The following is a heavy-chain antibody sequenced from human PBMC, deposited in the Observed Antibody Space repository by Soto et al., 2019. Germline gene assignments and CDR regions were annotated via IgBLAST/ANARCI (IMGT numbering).Heavy chain of an antibody. Sequence: GGSLRLSCAASVFTFSSYAMSWVRQAPGKGLEWVSAISGSGGSTYYADSVKGRFTISRDNSKNTLYLQMNSLRAEDTAVYYCAKDKEALNGWELLYGSFDYWGQGTLVTVS. CDR2: ISGSGGST. V-gene: IGHV3-23*01. CDR1: VFTFSSYA. CDR3: AKDKEALNGWELLYGSFDY. D-gene: IGHD1-26*01. J-gene: IGHJ4*02.